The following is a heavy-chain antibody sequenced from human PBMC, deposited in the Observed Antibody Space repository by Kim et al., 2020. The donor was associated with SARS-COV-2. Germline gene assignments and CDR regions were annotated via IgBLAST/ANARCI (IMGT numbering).Heavy chain of an antibody. D-gene: IGHD3-3*01. V-gene: IGHV1-69*01. Sequence: NYAQKFQGRVTITADESTSTAYMELSSLRSEDTAVYYCARGARRVSTPDYWGQGTLVTVSS. J-gene: IGHJ4*02. CDR3: ARGARRVSTPDY.